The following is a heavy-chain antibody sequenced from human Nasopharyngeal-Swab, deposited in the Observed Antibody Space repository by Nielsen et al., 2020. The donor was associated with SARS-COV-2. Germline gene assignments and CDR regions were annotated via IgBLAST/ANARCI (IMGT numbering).Heavy chain of an antibody. J-gene: IGHJ6*02. V-gene: IGHV3-15*01. D-gene: IGHD6-6*01. CDR1: GFTFSNAW. Sequence: GGSLRLSCAASGFTFSNAWMSWVRQAPGKGLEWVGRIKSKTDGGTTDYAAPVKGRFTISRDDSKNTLYLQMNSLRTEDPAVYYCTLVGFPPSYYYYYYGIDVWGQGTTVTVSS. CDR2: IKSKTDGGTT. CDR3: TLVGFPPSYYYYYYGIDV.